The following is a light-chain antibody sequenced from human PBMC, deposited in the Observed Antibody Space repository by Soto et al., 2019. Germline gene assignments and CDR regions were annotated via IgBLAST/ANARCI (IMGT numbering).Light chain of an antibody. CDR3: QSYDSNVV. CDR2: GNN. V-gene: IGLV1-40*01. J-gene: IGLJ2*01. Sequence: QSVLTQPPSVSGAPGQRVTISCTGNSSNIGAGYDVHWYQQLPGTAPKLLIYGNNNRPSGVPDRFSGSKSGTSASLAITGLQAEDEADYYCQSYDSNVVFGGGTKLTVL. CDR1: SSNIGAGYD.